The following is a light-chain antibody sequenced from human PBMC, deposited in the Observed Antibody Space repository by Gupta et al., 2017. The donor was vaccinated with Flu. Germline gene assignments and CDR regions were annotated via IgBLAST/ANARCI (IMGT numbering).Light chain of an antibody. V-gene: IGLV1-40*01. Sequence: QSVLTQPPSVSGAPGQRVTISCTGSSSNIGAGYDVHWYQQLPGTPPNPLIYGNSNRPSGVPDRFSGSKSGTSASLAITGLQAEDEADYYCQSYDSSLSGPVFGTGTKVTVL. CDR2: GNS. CDR3: QSYDSSLSGPV. J-gene: IGLJ1*01. CDR1: SSNIGAGYD.